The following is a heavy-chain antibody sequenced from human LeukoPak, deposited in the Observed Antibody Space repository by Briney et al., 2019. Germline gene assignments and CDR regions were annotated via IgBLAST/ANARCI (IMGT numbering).Heavy chain of an antibody. J-gene: IGHJ4*02. CDR3: ARDGIATNDY. V-gene: IGHV3-64*01. D-gene: IGHD5-24*01. CDR2: ISGGGGTI. CDR1: GFIFSGYA. Sequence: GGSLRLSCAASGFIFSGYAMQWVRQAPEKRPEYVAGISGGGGTIYYANSVKGRFTISRDNSKNTLYLQMGSLRAEDMAVYYCARDGIATNDYWGQGTLVTVSS.